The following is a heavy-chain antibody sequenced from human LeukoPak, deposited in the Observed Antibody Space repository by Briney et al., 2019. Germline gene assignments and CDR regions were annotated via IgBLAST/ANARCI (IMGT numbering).Heavy chain of an antibody. CDR2: ISSNAGNM. D-gene: IGHD2-2*01. V-gene: IGHV3-48*03. CDR1: GFTFSSYE. J-gene: IGHJ3*01. Sequence: GGSLRLSCAASGFTFSSYEMNWVRQAPGKGPEWVSYISSNAGNMYYADSVKGRFTISRDNAKSSLYLQMNSLRAEDTAFYYCARVLSSSSSSLGAYDLWGQGTMVHVSS. CDR3: ARVLSSSSSSLGAYDL.